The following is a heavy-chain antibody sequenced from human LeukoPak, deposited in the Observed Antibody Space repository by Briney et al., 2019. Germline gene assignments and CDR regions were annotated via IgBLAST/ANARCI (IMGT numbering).Heavy chain of an antibody. V-gene: IGHV4-34*01. CDR1: GGSFSGYY. Sequence: PSETLSLTGAVYGGSFSGYYWSWIRQRPGKGLECIGEINHSGSTNYNPSLKSRVTISVDTSKNQFSLKLSSVTAADTAVYYCASSPIAVAGTTAFDIWGQGTMVTVSS. J-gene: IGHJ3*02. D-gene: IGHD6-19*01. CDR2: INHSGST. CDR3: ASSPIAVAGTTAFDI.